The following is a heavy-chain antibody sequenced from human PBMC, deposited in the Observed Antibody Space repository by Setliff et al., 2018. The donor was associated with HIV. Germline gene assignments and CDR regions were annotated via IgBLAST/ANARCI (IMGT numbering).Heavy chain of an antibody. Sequence: ASVKVSCKASGYTFTSYAMNWVRQAPGQGLEWMGIIDPSGGSTNYAQKFQGRLTMTSDTSTSTVYMELSSLRSEDTAVYYCARAVASRNIRGEYSFDYWGQGTLVTVSS. CDR3: ARAVASRNIRGEYSFDY. D-gene: IGHD3-16*01. CDR1: GYTFTSYA. V-gene: IGHV1-46*01. J-gene: IGHJ4*02. CDR2: IDPSGGST.